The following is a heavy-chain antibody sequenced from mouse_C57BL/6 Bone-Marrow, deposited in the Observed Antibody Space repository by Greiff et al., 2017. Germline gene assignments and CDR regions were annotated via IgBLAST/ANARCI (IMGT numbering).Heavy chain of an antibody. D-gene: IGHD1-1*01. Sequence: VQLQQSGAELVKPGASVKLSCKASGYTFTEYTIHWVKQRSGQGLEWIGWIFPGSGSTYYNEKFKGKATLTVDKSSSTAYMLLSSLTSEDSAVYFCARPYYYYGSSLHWYFDVWGTGTTVTVSS. CDR2: IFPGSGST. V-gene: IGHV1-75*01. CDR3: ARPYYYYGSSLHWYFDV. J-gene: IGHJ1*03. CDR1: GYTFTEYT.